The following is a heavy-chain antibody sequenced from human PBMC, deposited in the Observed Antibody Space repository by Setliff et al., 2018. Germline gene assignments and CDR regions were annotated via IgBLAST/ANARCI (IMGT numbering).Heavy chain of an antibody. J-gene: IGHJ6*02. V-gene: IGHV3-48*04. CDR2: ISSSGSTI. CDR1: GFTFSSYS. D-gene: IGHD3-16*01. CDR3: ARSKFGGIYYYYGMDV. Sequence: QPGGSLRLSCAASGFTFSSYSMDWVRQAPGKGLEWVSYISSSGSTIYYADSVKGRFTISRDNAKNSLYLQMNSLRAEDTAVYYCARSKFGGIYYYYGMDVWGQGTTVTLSS.